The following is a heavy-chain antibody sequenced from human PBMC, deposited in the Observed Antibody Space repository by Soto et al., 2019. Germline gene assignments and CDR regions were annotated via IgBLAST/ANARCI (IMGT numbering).Heavy chain of an antibody. CDR1: GDSVSSNSAS. CDR3: ARNKAARYWFDP. Sequence: SQTLSLTCAISGDSVSSNSASWNWIRQSPSRGLEWLGRTYYRSKWYNDYAVSVKSRITINPDTSKNQFSLQLNSVTPEDTAVYYCARNKAARYWFDPWGQGTLVTVYS. V-gene: IGHV6-1*01. J-gene: IGHJ5*02. D-gene: IGHD6-6*01. CDR2: TYYRSKWYN.